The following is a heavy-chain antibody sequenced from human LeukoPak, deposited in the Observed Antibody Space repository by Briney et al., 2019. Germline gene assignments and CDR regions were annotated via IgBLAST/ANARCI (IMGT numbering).Heavy chain of an antibody. CDR2: IYPGDSDT. J-gene: IGHJ6*03. Sequence: GESLKISCKGPRSSFTSYWIGWVRQMPRKGLEWMGIIYPGDSDTRYSPSFQCQVPISADKSIDTSFLPWRSSTASPTARFYCPRQGWSSTAYHFMDVWGKGTTVTVSS. D-gene: IGHD2-2*01. V-gene: IGHV5-51*01. CDR1: RSSFTSYW. CDR3: PRQGWSSTAYHFMDV.